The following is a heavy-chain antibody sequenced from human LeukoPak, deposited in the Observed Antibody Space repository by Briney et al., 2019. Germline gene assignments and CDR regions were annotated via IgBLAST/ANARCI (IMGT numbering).Heavy chain of an antibody. J-gene: IGHJ2*01. CDR2: IYYSGYI. Sequence: SQTLSLTCTVSGGSINSGNYYWNWIRQLPGKGLEWVGYIYYSGYIYYNLSLKSRVAISIDTSKNQFSLKLSSVTAADTAIYYCARDRSSVTGYFDLWGRGTLVTVSS. CDR1: GGSINSGNYY. V-gene: IGHV4-31*03. CDR3: ARDRSSVTGYFDL. D-gene: IGHD2-21*02.